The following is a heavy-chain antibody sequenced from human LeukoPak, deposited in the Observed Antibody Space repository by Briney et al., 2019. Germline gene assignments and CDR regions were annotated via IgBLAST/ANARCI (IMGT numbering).Heavy chain of an antibody. CDR3: ARNYYDSRAYSVPFDY. Sequence: SETLSLTCTVSGGSISSYYWSWIRQPPGKGLEWIGYINYSGGTNYNPSLKSRVTISVDTSKNQFSLKLSSVTAADTAVYYCARNYYDSRAYSVPFDYWGQGALVIVSS. CDR1: GGSISSYY. D-gene: IGHD3-22*01. CDR2: INYSGGT. J-gene: IGHJ4*02. V-gene: IGHV4-59*01.